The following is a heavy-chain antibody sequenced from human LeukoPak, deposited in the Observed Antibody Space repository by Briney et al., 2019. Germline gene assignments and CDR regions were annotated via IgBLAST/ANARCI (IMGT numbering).Heavy chain of an antibody. D-gene: IGHD5-24*01. J-gene: IGHJ6*04. Sequence: GASVKVSCKASGGTFSSYAISWVRQAPGQGLEWTGGIIPIFGTANYAQKFQGRVTITADESTSTAYMELSSLRSEDTAVYYCARGAGYSTLPYYYGMDVWGKGTTVTVSS. CDR1: GGTFSSYA. V-gene: IGHV1-69*01. CDR2: IIPIFGTA. CDR3: ARGAGYSTLPYYYGMDV.